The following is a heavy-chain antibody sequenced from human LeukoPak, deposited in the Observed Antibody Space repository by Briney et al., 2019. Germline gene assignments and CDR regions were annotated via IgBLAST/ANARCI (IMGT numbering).Heavy chain of an antibody. V-gene: IGHV1-18*01. CDR3: ARGPHSTTSYNWFDP. J-gene: IGHJ5*02. CDR1: GYTFNTYG. CDR2: ISSYNSNA. D-gene: IGHD2-2*01. Sequence: ASVKVSCKASGYTFNTYGIIWVRLAPGHGLEWMGWISSYNSNADSAQKFQGRVTMTTDTSTNTAYLELRSLTSDDTATYYCARGPHSTTSYNWFDPWGQGTLVSVSP.